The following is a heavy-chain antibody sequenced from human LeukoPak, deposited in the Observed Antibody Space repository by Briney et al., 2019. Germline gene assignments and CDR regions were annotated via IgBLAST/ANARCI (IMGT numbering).Heavy chain of an antibody. D-gene: IGHD3-3*01. CDR2: INAGNGNT. CDR3: ARSVGGKRFLEWLLGGVFDY. V-gene: IGHV1-3*01. CDR1: GYTFTSYA. J-gene: IGHJ4*02. Sequence: GASVKVSCKASGYTFTSYAMHWVRQAPGQRLEWMGWINAGNGNTKYSQKFQGRVTITRDTSASTAYMELSSLRSEDTAVYYCARSVGGKRFLEWLLGGVFDYWGQGTLVTVSS.